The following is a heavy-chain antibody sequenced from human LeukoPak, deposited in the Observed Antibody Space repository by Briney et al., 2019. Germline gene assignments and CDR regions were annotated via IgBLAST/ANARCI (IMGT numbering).Heavy chain of an antibody. Sequence: PSQTLSLTCTVSGGSISSGGYYWRWIRQHPGKGLEWIGYIYYSGSTYYNPSLKSRVTISVDTSKNQFSLKLSSVTAADTAVYYCARDNFGVVIKGWFDPWGQGTLVTVSS. CDR1: GGSISSGGYY. D-gene: IGHD3-3*01. CDR3: ARDNFGVVIKGWFDP. V-gene: IGHV4-31*03. CDR2: IYYSGST. J-gene: IGHJ5*02.